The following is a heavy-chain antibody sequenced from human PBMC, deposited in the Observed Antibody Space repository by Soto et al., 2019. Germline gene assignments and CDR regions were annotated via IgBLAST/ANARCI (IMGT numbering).Heavy chain of an antibody. CDR2: IVPNVGTV. CDR3: ARRDTSGFLRYFDN. D-gene: IGHD3-3*01. V-gene: IGHV1-69*06. J-gene: IGHJ4*02. CDR1: GGTLSSFINYP. Sequence: QMQLVQSGAEVKKPGSSVKVSCKASGGTLSSFINYPINWVRQAPGQGLEWMGGIVPNVGTVNYAQKFQGRVTITADKSMGTAYMEVSSLRSGDTALYYCARRDTSGFLRYFDNWGQGTLVAVSS.